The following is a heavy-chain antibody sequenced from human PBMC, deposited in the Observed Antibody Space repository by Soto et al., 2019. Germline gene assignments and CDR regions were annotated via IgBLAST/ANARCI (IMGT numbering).Heavy chain of an antibody. J-gene: IGHJ6*03. D-gene: IGHD3-3*01. CDR2: ISAYNGNT. CDR3: ARVPGGDFWGGYHKAIMDV. Sequence: ASVKVSCKASGYTFTSYGISWVRQAPGQGLEWMGWISAYNGNTNYAQKLQGRVTMTTDTSTSTAYMELRGLRSDDTAVYYCARVPGGDFWGGYHKAIMDVGGKGTRVTVSS. CDR1: GYTFTSYG. V-gene: IGHV1-18*01.